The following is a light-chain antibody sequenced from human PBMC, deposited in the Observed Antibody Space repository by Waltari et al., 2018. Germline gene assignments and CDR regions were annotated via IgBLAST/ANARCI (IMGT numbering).Light chain of an antibody. V-gene: IGLV1-51*02. Sequence: QSVLTQPPSVSTAPGQRVTISCSGRSSNIGNNYVSWYRQFPGTAPKLLIYEDRGRPAGIPGRFAGSKSGTSATLDITGRQAGDEADYYCGTWDSSLSGAVFGGGTHLTVL. CDR2: EDR. CDR1: SSNIGNNY. CDR3: GTWDSSLSGAV. J-gene: IGLJ7*01.